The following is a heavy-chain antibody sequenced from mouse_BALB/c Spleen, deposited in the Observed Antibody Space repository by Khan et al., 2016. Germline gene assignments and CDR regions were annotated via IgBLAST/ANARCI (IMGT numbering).Heavy chain of an antibody. CDR1: GFAFSSYW. CDR2: IYPGDGDT. CDR3: ARGTPFAN. J-gene: IGHJ3*01. D-gene: IGHD2-14*01. V-gene: IGHV1-80*01. Sequence: QVQLKESGAELVRPGSSVKISCKASGFAFSSYWMNWVKQMPGQGLEWIGQIYPGDGDTNYNGKFKGKATLTADQSSSTAYMQRSSLTSEDSAVYFCARGTPFANWGQGTLVTVSA.